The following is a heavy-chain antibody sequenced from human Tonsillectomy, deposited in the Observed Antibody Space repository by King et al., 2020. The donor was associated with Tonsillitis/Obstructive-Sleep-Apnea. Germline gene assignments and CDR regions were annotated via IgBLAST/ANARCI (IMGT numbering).Heavy chain of an antibody. Sequence: QLQESGPGLVKPSETLSLTCTVSGGSISSYYWSWIRQPPGKGLEWIGYIYYSGSTNYNPSLKSRVTISVDTSKNQFSLKLSSVTAADTAVYYCARGGITIFGVADYYMDVWGKGTTVTVS. CDR3: ARGGITIFGVADYYMDV. CDR1: GGSISSYY. J-gene: IGHJ6*03. CDR2: IYYSGST. D-gene: IGHD3-3*01. V-gene: IGHV4-59*01.